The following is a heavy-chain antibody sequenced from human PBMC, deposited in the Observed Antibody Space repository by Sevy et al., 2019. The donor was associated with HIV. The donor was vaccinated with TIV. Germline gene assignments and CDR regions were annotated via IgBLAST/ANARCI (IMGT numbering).Heavy chain of an antibody. Sequence: TLSLTCTVSGGSITSLYWNWIRQPPGKGLEWIANIYYNGHINYNPSLKSRVTLSLDTSKNQFSLRRSSVTAADTAMYYCAGENAWGRGYSWGQGTLVTVS. CDR2: IYYNGHI. J-gene: IGHJ4*02. D-gene: IGHD1-26*01. CDR3: AGENAWGRGYS. V-gene: IGHV4-59*08. CDR1: GGSITSLY.